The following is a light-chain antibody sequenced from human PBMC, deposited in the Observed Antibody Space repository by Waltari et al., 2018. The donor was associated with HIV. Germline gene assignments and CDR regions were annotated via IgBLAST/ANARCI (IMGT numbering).Light chain of an antibody. V-gene: IGKV1-9*01. J-gene: IGKJ4*01. CDR1: QGISSY. CDR3: QQLNSYPLT. Sequence: DIPLTPSPSFLSASVGDSVPITCRASQGISSYLAWYQQKPGKAPKLLIYAASTLQSGVPSRFSGSGSGTEFTLTISSLQPEDFATYYCQQLNSYPLTFGGGTKVEIK. CDR2: AAS.